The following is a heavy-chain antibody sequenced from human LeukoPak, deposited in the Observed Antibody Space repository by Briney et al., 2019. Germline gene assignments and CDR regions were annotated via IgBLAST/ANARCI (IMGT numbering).Heavy chain of an antibody. CDR3: ASGRESGFDY. CDR2: IIPIFGTA. CDR1: GFTFSSYA. D-gene: IGHD1-14*01. J-gene: IGHJ4*02. V-gene: IGHV1-69*01. Sequence: PGGSLRLSCAASGFTFSSYAMSWVRQAPGQGLEWMGGIIPIFGTANYAQKFQGRVTITADESTSTAYMELSSLRSEDTAVYYCASGRESGFDYWGQGTLVTVSS.